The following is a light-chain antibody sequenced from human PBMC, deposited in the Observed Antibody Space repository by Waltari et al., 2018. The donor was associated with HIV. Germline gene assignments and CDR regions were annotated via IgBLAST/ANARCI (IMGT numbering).Light chain of an antibody. Sequence: QSALTQPASMSGSPGQSITISCAGPPSDIGPSHSVSWYQQHTDRAPKLIIYDVSYRPSGVDSRFSGSKSGNTASLTISDLRSDDEAVYYCSSYTTTFIFGAGTKVDVL. J-gene: IGLJ2*01. V-gene: IGLV2-14*03. CDR3: SSYTTTFI. CDR1: PSDIGPSHS. CDR2: DVS.